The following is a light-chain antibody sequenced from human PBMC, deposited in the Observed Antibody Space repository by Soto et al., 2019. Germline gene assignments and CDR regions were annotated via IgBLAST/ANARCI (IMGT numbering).Light chain of an antibody. J-gene: IGKJ1*01. CDR3: QQYSTSPWT. Sequence: IVLTQSPGTLSLSPGERATLSCRASQSFSSSYLAWYQQKPGQAPRLIIYATSSRATGIPDRFSGSGSGTDFTLTVSRLEPEDFAVYYCQQYSTSPWTFGQGTKVEIK. CDR2: ATS. CDR1: QSFSSSY. V-gene: IGKV3-20*01.